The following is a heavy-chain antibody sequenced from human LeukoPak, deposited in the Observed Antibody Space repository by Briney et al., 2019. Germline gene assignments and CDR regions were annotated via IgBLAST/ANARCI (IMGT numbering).Heavy chain of an antibody. V-gene: IGHV3-30*02. Sequence: PGGSLRLSCAASGFTFSSYGMHWVRQAPGKGLEWVAFIRYDGSNKYYADSVKGRFTISRDNSKNTLYLQMNSLRAEDTAVYYCVREGTFASPEAGRWIDSFDIWGQGTMVTVSS. J-gene: IGHJ3*02. D-gene: IGHD6-13*01. CDR3: VREGTFASPEAGRWIDSFDI. CDR2: IRYDGSNK. CDR1: GFTFSSYG.